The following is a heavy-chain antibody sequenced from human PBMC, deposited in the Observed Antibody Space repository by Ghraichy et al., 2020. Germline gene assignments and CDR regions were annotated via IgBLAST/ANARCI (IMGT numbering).Heavy chain of an antibody. CDR3: ARGRAAAAVDY. CDR2: INHSGST. CDR1: GGSFSGYY. D-gene: IGHD6-13*01. V-gene: IGHV4-34*01. J-gene: IGHJ4*02. Sequence: SETLSLTCAVYGGSFSGYYWSWIRQPPGKGLEWIGEINHSGSTNYNPSLKSRVTISVDTSKNQFSLKLSSVTAADTAVYYCARGRAAAAVDYWGQGTLVTVSS.